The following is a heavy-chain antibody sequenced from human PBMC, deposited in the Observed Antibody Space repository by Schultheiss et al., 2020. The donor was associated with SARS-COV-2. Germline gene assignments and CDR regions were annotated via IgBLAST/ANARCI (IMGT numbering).Heavy chain of an antibody. CDR2: IWYDGSNK. D-gene: IGHD2-15*01. Sequence: GGSLRLSCVASGFTFSSYGMHWVRQAPGKGLEWVAVIWYDGSNKYYADSVKGRFTISRDNSKNTLYLQMNSLRAEDTAVYYCARDEYCSGGSCYYFDYWGQGTLVTVSS. V-gene: IGHV3-33*01. CDR3: ARDEYCSGGSCYYFDY. CDR1: GFTFSSYG. J-gene: IGHJ4*02.